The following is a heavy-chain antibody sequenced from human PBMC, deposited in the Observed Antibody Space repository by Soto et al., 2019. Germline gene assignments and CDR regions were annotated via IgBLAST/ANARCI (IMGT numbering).Heavy chain of an antibody. D-gene: IGHD3-22*01. CDR1: GFTFSNAW. CDR2: IKSKTDGGTT. CDR3: TAMYYYDSSGSDAFDI. Sequence: GGSLRLSCAASGFTFSNAWMNWVRQAPGKGLEWVGRIKSKTDGGTTDYAAPVKGRLTISRDDSKNTLYLQMNSLKTEDTAVYYCTAMYYYDSSGSDAFDIWGQGTMVTVSS. J-gene: IGHJ3*02. V-gene: IGHV3-15*07.